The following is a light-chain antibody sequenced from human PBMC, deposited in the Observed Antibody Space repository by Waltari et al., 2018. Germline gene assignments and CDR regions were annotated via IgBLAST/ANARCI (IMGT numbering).Light chain of an antibody. V-gene: IGKV3-15*01. CDR1: QSVSSN. CDR3: QQYNNWPPT. J-gene: IGKJ2*01. Sequence: EIVMTQSPATLSVSPGERATLSCRASQSVSSNLAWYQQKPGQAPRPLIYGASTRATGIPARFSGSGSGTGFTLTISSLQSEDFAVYYCQQYNNWPPTFGQGTKLEIK. CDR2: GAS.